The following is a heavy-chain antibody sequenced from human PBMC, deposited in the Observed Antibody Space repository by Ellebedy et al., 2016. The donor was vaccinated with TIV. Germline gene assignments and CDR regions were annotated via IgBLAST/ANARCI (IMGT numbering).Heavy chain of an antibody. J-gene: IGHJ5*02. CDR2: IRSRPDGGTT. CDR1: GITVSNAW. V-gene: IGHV3-15*01. CDR3: TILPDP. Sequence: GGSLRLSCLVSGITVSNAWVNWVRQAPGKGLEWIGRIRSRPDGGTTDYSARVKDRFTISRDDAKNTVSLQMSSLRTEDTAVYFCTILPDPWGQGTLVIVSS.